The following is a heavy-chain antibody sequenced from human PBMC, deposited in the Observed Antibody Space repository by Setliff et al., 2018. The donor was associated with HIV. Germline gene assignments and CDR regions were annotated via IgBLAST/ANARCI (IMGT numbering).Heavy chain of an antibody. D-gene: IGHD5-18*01. CDR2: IYPGDSDT. V-gene: IGHV5-51*01. CDR1: GYSFTDYW. CDR3: ARLDTAMVTRFYFDY. J-gene: IGHJ4*02. Sequence: PGESLKISCKGSGYSFTDYWIGWVRQMPGKGLEWMGIIYPGDSDTRYSPSFQSQVTISVDKSITTAYLQWSSLKASDIAMYYCARLDTAMVTRFYFDYWGQGTLVTAPQ.